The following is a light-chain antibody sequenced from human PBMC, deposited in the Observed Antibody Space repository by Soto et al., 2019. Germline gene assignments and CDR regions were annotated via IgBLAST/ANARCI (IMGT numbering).Light chain of an antibody. Sequence: QSVLTQPPSVSAAPGQKVTISCSGSSSNIGNNYVSWYQQLPGTAPKLLIYDNNKRPSGIPDRFSGSKSGTSATLGITGLQTGDEDDYYCGTWDSSLSAYVVGTGTKLTVL. J-gene: IGLJ1*01. CDR2: DNN. CDR3: GTWDSSLSAYV. CDR1: SSNIGNNY. V-gene: IGLV1-51*01.